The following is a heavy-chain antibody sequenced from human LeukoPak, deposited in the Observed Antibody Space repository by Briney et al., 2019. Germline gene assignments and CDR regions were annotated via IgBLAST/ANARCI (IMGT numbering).Heavy chain of an antibody. D-gene: IGHD2-21*02. CDR3: AGLALVGGGDCCQYPYDAFDI. CDR2: ISYDGSNK. J-gene: IGHJ3*02. Sequence: GRSLRLSCAASGFTFSSYAMHWVRQAPGKGLEWVAVISYDGSNKYYADSVKGRFTISRDNSKNTLYLQMNSLRAEDTAVYYCAGLALVGGGDCCQYPYDAFDIWGQGTMVTVSS. V-gene: IGHV3-30-3*01. CDR1: GFTFSSYA.